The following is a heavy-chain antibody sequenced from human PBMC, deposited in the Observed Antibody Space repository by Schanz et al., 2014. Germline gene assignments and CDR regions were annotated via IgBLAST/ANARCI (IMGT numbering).Heavy chain of an antibody. Sequence: QIQLVQSGPEVKKPGATVKVSCKASDYIFINSGISWVRQAPGQGLEWMGWINTGSGDTKYSQNFQGRVTITRDTSASTAYMELSSLRSEDTAVYSCARGIGGYGANNYFDYWGQGTLVTVSS. CDR3: ARGIGGYGANNYFDY. CDR2: INTGSGDT. CDR1: DYIFINSG. J-gene: IGHJ4*02. D-gene: IGHD5-12*01. V-gene: IGHV1-18*01.